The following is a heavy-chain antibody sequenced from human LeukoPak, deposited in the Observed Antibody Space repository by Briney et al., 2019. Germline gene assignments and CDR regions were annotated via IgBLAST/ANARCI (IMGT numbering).Heavy chain of an antibody. CDR1: GGTFSSYA. J-gene: IGHJ4*02. CDR2: IIPILGIA. Sequence: SVKVSCKASGGTFSSYAISWVRQAPGQGLEWMGRIIPILGIANYAQKFQGRVTITADKSTSTAYMELSSLRSEDTAVYYCARDNTTLGLYYYDSSGYWVYWGQGTLVTVSS. CDR3: ARDNTTLGLYYYDSSGYWVY. D-gene: IGHD3-22*01. V-gene: IGHV1-69*04.